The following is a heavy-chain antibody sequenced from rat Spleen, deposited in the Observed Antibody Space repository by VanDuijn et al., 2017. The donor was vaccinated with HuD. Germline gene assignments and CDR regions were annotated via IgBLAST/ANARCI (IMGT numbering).Heavy chain of an antibody. V-gene: IGHV5-31*01. CDR3: TRNWDY. CDR1: GFTFNDYW. CDR2: ITKAGGNT. D-gene: IGHD3-6*01. J-gene: IGHJ2*01. Sequence: EVQLVESGGGLVQPGRSLKLSCAASGFTFNDYWMTWIRQAPGKGLEWVASITKAGGNTYYPDSVKGRFTISSDNSKNTLYLQMNSLRSEDTATYYCTRNWDYWGQGVMVTVSS.